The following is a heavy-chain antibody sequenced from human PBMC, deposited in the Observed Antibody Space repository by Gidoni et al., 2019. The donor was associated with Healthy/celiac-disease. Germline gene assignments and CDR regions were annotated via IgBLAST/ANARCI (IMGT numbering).Heavy chain of an antibody. CDR3: ARVRIAAAGTIIDY. D-gene: IGHD6-13*01. V-gene: IGHV1-8*01. Sequence: QVQLVQSGAEVKKPGASVKVSCTASGYTFTSYDINWVRQATGQGLEWMGWMNTNSGNTGYAQKFQGRVTMTRNTSISTAYMELSSLRSEDTAGYYCARVRIAAAGTIIDYWGQGTLVTVSS. J-gene: IGHJ4*02. CDR1: GYTFTSYD. CDR2: MNTNSGNT.